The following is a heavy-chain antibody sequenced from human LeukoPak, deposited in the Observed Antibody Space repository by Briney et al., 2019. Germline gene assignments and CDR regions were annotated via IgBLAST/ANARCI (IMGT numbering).Heavy chain of an antibody. CDR1: GGSFSSYY. J-gene: IGHJ4*02. CDR2: IHPSGST. CDR3: ARGPPPDFDY. V-gene: IGHV4-59*10. Sequence: SETLSLTCAVYGGSFSSYYWSWIRQPAGQGLEWIGRIHPSGSTNYNPSLKSRVTLSVDTSKNQFSLKLSSVTAADTAVYYCARGPPPDFDYWGRGTLVTVSS.